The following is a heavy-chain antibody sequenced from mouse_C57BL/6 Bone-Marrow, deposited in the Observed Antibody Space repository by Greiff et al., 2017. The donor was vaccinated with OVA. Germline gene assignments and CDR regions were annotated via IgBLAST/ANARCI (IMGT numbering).Heavy chain of an antibody. Sequence: QVQLQQPGAELVKPGASVKLSCKASGYTFTSYWMHWVKQRPGQGLEWIGMIHPNSGSTNYNEKFKSKATLTVDKSSSTAYMQLSSLTSEDSAVYYGGRSDYEGGAWFAYWGQGTLVTVSA. V-gene: IGHV1-64*01. CDR1: GYTFTSYW. D-gene: IGHD2-4*01. CDR3: GRSDYEGGAWFAY. CDR2: IHPNSGST. J-gene: IGHJ3*01.